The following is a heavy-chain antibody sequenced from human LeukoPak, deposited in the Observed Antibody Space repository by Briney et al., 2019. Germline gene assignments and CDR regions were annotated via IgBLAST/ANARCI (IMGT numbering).Heavy chain of an antibody. D-gene: IGHD3-3*01. Sequence: GGALRLSCAGSGFTFSSYAMSWVGQAPGKGLEWVGAISGSGGSTSYADSVNGRFTISRDNSKNTLYLQMNSLRAEDTAVYYCAKCRSGYYKDYYYYMDVWGKGTTVTVSS. V-gene: IGHV3-23*01. J-gene: IGHJ6*03. CDR3: AKCRSGYYKDYYYYMDV. CDR1: GFTFSSYA. CDR2: ISGSGGST.